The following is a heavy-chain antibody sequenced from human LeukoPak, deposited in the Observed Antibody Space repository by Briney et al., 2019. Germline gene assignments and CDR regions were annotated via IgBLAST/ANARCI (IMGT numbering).Heavy chain of an antibody. D-gene: IGHD6-19*01. CDR3: AREDAAVAGPADY. CDR1: GYSISSGYY. J-gene: IGHJ4*02. CDR2: IYHSGST. V-gene: IGHV4-38-2*02. Sequence: SKTLSLTCTVSGYSISSGYYWGWIRQPPGKGLEWIGSIYHSGSTYYNPSLKSRVTISVDTSKNQFSLKLSSVAAADTAVYYCAREDAAVAGPADYWGQGTLVTVSS.